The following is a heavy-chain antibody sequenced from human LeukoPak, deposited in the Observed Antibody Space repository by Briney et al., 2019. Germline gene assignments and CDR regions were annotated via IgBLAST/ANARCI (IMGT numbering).Heavy chain of an antibody. J-gene: IGHJ4*02. CDR2: ISSGSSYI. CDR1: GFTFSSYA. D-gene: IGHD3-10*01. V-gene: IGHV3-21*01. Sequence: GGSLRLSCAASGFTFSSYAMSWVRQAPGKGLDWVSYISSGSSYIYYADSVKGRFTISRDNAENSLYLQMNSLRAEDTAVYYCATYGSESSYNHFDYWGQGTLVTVSS. CDR3: ATYGSESSYNHFDY.